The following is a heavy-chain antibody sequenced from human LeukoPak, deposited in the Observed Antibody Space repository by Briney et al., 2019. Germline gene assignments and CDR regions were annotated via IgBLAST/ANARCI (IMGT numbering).Heavy chain of an antibody. Sequence: SSETLTLTCTVSDDSISTNSYYWSWIRQPPGKGLECIGTLHFSGTPYYSPSLNSRISISVDTSKKQFSLKLRSVTATDTAVYCCTRGGDPYKVGNFWGQGTLVTVSS. V-gene: IGHV4-39*01. J-gene: IGHJ4*02. CDR1: DDSISTNSYY. D-gene: IGHD2-21*01. CDR3: TRGGDPYKVGNF. CDR2: LHFSGTP.